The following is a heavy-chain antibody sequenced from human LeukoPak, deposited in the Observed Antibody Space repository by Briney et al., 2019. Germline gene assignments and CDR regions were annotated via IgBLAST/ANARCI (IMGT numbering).Heavy chain of an antibody. Sequence: PSETLSLTCAVYGGSFSGYYWSWIRQPPGKGLEWIGEINHSGSTNYNPSLKSRVTISVDTSKNQFSLKLSSVTAADTAVYYCARNGAWLRAFDIWGQGTMVTVSS. D-gene: IGHD5-12*01. CDR2: INHSGST. V-gene: IGHV4-34*01. CDR3: ARNGAWLRAFDI. CDR1: GGSFSGYY. J-gene: IGHJ3*02.